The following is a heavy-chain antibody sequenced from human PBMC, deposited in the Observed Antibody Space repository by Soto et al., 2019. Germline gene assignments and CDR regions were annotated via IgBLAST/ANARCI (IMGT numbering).Heavy chain of an antibody. V-gene: IGHV1-46*01. J-gene: IGHJ4*02. D-gene: IGHD6-19*01. CDR1: GYTFTNYY. CDR3: ARGFSSGWPFGY. Sequence: QVQLVQSGAEVKKPGASVKVSCKASGYTFTNYYMHWVRQAPGQGLEWMGIINPSGGSTTYAQKFQGRVPMTRDTSTSTVYMELSSLSSEDTAVYYCARGFSSGWPFGYWGQGTPVTVSS. CDR2: INPSGGST.